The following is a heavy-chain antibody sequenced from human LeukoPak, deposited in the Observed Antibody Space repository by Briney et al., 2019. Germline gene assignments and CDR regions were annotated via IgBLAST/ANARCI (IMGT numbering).Heavy chain of an antibody. J-gene: IGHJ6*02. D-gene: IGHD2-15*01. CDR2: ISSSSSYI. CDR1: GFTFSSYS. Sequence: PGGSLRLSCAASGFTFSSYSMNWDRQAPGKGLEWVSSISSSSSYIYYADLVKGRFTISRDNAKNSLYLQMNSLRAEDTAVYYCARERHIVVVVAANYGMDVWGQGTTVTVSS. CDR3: ARERHIVVVVAANYGMDV. V-gene: IGHV3-21*01.